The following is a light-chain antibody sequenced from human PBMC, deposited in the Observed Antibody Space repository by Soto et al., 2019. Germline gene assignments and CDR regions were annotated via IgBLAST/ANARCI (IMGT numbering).Light chain of an antibody. CDR2: CES. Sequence: MMTQSPATLSMSPGERATLSCRASQNINSNLAWYQQKPGQSPRLLIYCESIRATGIPARFSVSGSGTEFTLIISSLQSEDFGVYYCQQYIDWPWTFGQGTKVEI. CDR3: QQYIDWPWT. J-gene: IGKJ1*01. V-gene: IGKV3-15*01. CDR1: QNINSN.